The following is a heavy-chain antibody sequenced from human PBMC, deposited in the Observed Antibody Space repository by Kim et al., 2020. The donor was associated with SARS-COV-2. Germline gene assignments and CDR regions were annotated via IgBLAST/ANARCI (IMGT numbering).Heavy chain of an antibody. CDR3: ARGGILTGYSPWDYYYYDLDV. V-gene: IGHV7-4-1*02. CDR2: INTNTGNP. CDR1: GYTFTSYA. D-gene: IGHD3-9*01. J-gene: IGHJ6*02. Sequence: ASVKVSCKASGYTFTSYAMNWVRQAPGQGLEWMGWINTNTGNPTYAQGFTGRFVFSLDTSVSTAYLEISSLKADDTAVYYCARGGILTGYSPWDYYYYDLDVWGRGTTVTVSS.